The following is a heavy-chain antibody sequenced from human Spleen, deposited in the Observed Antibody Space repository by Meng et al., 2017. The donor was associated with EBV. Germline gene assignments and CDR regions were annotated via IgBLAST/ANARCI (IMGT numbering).Heavy chain of an antibody. CDR1: GVTLRRCW. D-gene: IGHD2-21*01. CDR3: SRDLAGAYDE. V-gene: IGHV3-74*03. Sequence: QVVESGGDSLSQRSAVRLSCAGSGVTLRRCWLDWGRQCPGKGMVWIASTNEDGRIPTYAASMKRQLTTSKDNTKNTLLLQMNRLRADDAALYFCSRDLAGAYDEWGQGTLVTVSS. J-gene: IGHJ4*02. CDR2: TNEDGRIP.